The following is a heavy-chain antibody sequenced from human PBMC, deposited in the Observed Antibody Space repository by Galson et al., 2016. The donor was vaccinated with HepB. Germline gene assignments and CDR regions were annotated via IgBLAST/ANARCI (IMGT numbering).Heavy chain of an antibody. J-gene: IGHJ6*02. CDR2: VNSDASSA. V-gene: IGHV3-74*01. Sequence: SLRLSCAASGFTFSSYWMHWVRQAPGKGLVWVSRVNSDASSASYADSVKGRLTISRDNAKNTLYLQMNSLRVEDTAMYYCARGINWGIDSWGQGTTVTVSS. CDR1: GFTFSSYW. D-gene: IGHD1-1*01. CDR3: ARGINWGIDS.